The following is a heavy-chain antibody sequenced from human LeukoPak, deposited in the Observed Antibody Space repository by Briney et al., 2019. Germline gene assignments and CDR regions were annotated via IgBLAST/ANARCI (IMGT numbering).Heavy chain of an antibody. V-gene: IGHV1-46*01. Sequence: ASVKVSCKASGHTFTTYYVHLVRQTPGQGLEWMGVINPSGDGTNYPQRFQGRVTLTRDTSTSTVYMELSSLRSEDTAIYYCAKETPNTGWFDHWGQGTLVTVSS. CDR1: GHTFTTYY. J-gene: IGHJ5*02. D-gene: IGHD1-14*01. CDR3: AKETPNTGWFDH. CDR2: INPSGDGT.